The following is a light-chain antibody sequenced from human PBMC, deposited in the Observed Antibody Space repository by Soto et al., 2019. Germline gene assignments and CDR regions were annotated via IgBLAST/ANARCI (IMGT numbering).Light chain of an antibody. V-gene: IGKV3-11*01. Sequence: EIVLTQSPATLSLSPGERATLSCRASQSVGTYLAWYQQKSGQAPRLLIHEATNRATGIPARFSGSGSGTDFTLTISSLDPEDFAVYYCQQRRSWPPTWTFGQGTKVEIK. CDR1: QSVGTY. J-gene: IGKJ1*01. CDR3: QQRRSWPPTWT. CDR2: EAT.